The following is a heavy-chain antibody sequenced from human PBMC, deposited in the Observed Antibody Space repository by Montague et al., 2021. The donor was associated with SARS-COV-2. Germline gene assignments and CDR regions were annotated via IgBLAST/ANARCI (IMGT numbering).Heavy chain of an antibody. Sequence: ETLSLTCAVYEGSFSDYSWAWIRQPPGKGLEWIGEINHRGSTNYNPSLKSRVTISVDTSKNQFSLKMTSVTAADTAVYYCARGRQHINMVVVVVTGGEYYFDFWGQGTLVAVSS. J-gene: IGHJ4*02. CDR2: INHRGST. CDR1: EGSFSDYS. D-gene: IGHD3-22*01. CDR3: ARGRQHINMVVVVVTGGEYYFDF. V-gene: IGHV4-34*01.